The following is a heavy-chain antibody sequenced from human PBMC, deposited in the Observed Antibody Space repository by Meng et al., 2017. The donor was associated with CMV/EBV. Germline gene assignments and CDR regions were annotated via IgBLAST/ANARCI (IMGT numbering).Heavy chain of an antibody. CDR2: ISWNSGSI. CDR1: GFTFDDYA. CDR3: ARGRANTFMWVERLPYCSGGSCYDPYYYYYGMDV. J-gene: IGHJ6*02. D-gene: IGHD2-15*01. Sequence: SLKISCAASGFTFDDYAMHWVRQAPGKGLEWVSGISWNSGSIGYADSVKGRFTISRDNAKNSLYLQMNSLRAEDTAVYYCARGRANTFMWVERLPYCSGGSCYDPYYYYYGMDVWGQGTTVTVSS. V-gene: IGHV3-9*01.